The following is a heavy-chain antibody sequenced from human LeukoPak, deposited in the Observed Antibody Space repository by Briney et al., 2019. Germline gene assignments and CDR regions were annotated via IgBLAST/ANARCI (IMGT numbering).Heavy chain of an antibody. CDR3: ARDSRDYYGSGSYDY. Sequence: GGSLRLSCAAYGFTFSDYYMSWIRQAPAKGLEWVSYISSSSSYTNYADSVKGRFTISRDNAKNSLYLQMNSLRAEDTAVYYCARDSRDYYGSGSYDYWGQGTLVTVSS. D-gene: IGHD3-10*01. CDR1: GFTFSDYY. V-gene: IGHV3-11*05. CDR2: ISSSSSYT. J-gene: IGHJ4*02.